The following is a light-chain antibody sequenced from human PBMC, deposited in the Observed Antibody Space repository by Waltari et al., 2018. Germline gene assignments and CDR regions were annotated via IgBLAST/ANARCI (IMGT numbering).Light chain of an antibody. V-gene: IGLV4-69*01. CDR2: VNSDGSH. Sequence: QLVVTQSPSASASLGASVKLTCTLSSGHSSNVIAWLQQHPERGPRYLMKVNSDGSHSRGAEIPDHFSGSSSAAERYLTIANLQSEDEADYYCQTGGHGTWVFGGGTKLTVL. CDR3: QTGGHGTWV. J-gene: IGLJ3*02. CDR1: SGHSSNV.